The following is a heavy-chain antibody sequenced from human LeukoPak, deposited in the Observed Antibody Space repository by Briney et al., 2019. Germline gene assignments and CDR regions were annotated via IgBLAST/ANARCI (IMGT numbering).Heavy chain of an antibody. V-gene: IGHV3-30*02. J-gene: IGHJ4*02. CDR1: GFTFSSYG. Sequence: GGSLRLSCAASGFTFSSYGMHWVRQAPGKGLEWVAFIRYDGSNKYYADSVKGRFTISRDNSKNTLYLQMNSLRAEDTAVYYCAKDGDYDFWSGYYTPSYYFDYWGQGTLVTVSS. CDR2: IRYDGSNK. CDR3: AKDGDYDFWSGYYTPSYYFDY. D-gene: IGHD3-3*01.